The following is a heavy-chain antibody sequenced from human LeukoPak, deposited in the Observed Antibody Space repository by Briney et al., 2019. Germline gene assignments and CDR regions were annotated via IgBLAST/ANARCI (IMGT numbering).Heavy chain of an antibody. J-gene: IGHJ4*02. D-gene: IGHD1-14*01. CDR1: GFTFSSYW. Sequence: GGSLRLSCAASGFTFSSYWMHWVRQAPGKGLPWVSRIKTDGTSTRYADSVEGRFTISRDNAKNTLYLQMNSLRAEDTAVYYCARDRWPSGFDSWGQGTLVTVSS. CDR2: IKTDGTST. CDR3: ARDRWPSGFDS. V-gene: IGHV3-74*01.